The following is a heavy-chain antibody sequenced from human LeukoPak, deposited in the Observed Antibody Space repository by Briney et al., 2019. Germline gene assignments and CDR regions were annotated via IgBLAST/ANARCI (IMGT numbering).Heavy chain of an antibody. CDR1: GGTFSSYA. D-gene: IGHD5-24*01. J-gene: IGHJ3*02. Sequence: SVKVSCKASGGTFSSYAISWLRQAPGQGLEWMGRIIPILGIANYAQKFQGRVTITADKSTSTAYMELSSLRSEDTAVCYCARLVGYNYAFDIWGQGTMVTVSS. CDR3: ARLVGYNYAFDI. V-gene: IGHV1-69*04. CDR2: IIPILGIA.